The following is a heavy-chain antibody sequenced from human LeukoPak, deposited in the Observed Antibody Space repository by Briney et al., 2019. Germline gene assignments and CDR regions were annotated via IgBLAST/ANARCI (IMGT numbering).Heavy chain of an antibody. CDR1: GYSMSSGYY. CDR2: IYHSGST. D-gene: IGHD4-11*01. J-gene: IGHJ5*02. Sequence: LETLSLTCAVSGYSMSSGYYWGWIRQPPGKGLEWIGSIYHSGSTYYNPSLKSRVTILVDTSKNQFSLKLSSVTAADTAVYYCAGQGQPDYFDPWGQGTLVTVSS. V-gene: IGHV4-38-2*01. CDR3: AGQGQPDYFDP.